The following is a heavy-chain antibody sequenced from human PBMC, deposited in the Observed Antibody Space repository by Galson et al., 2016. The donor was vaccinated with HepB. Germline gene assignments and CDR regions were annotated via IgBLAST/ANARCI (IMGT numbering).Heavy chain of an antibody. CDR2: ISSISSST. D-gene: IGHD1-26*01. J-gene: IGHJ4*02. Sequence: SLRLSCAASGFSFSDYYMSWIRQAPGKGLEWVSYISSISSSTNSADSVKGRFTISRDNAKNALYLQMNSLRAEDTAVYYCARSNNGSYLLHDYWGQGTLVTFS. V-gene: IGHV3-11*03. CDR1: GFSFSDYY. CDR3: ARSNNGSYLLHDY.